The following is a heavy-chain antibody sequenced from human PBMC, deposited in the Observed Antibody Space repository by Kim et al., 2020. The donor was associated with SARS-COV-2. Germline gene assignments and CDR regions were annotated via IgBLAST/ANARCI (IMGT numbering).Heavy chain of an antibody. CDR1: GGSFSGYY. D-gene: IGHD6-13*01. J-gene: IGHJ4*02. V-gene: IGHV4-34*01. CDR2: INHSGST. Sequence: SETLSLTCAVYGGSFSGYYWSWIRQPPGKGLEWIGEINHSGSTNYNPSLKSRVTISVDTSKNQFSLKLSSVTAADTAVYYCARGGSSSSWYANYFDYWGQGTLVTVSS. CDR3: ARGGSSSSWYANYFDY.